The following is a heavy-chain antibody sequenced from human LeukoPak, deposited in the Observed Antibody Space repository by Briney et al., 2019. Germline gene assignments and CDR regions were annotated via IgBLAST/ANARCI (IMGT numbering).Heavy chain of an antibody. CDR2: INHDGSST. D-gene: IGHD3-3*01. V-gene: IGHV3-74*01. J-gene: IGHJ4*02. Sequence: GGSLRLSCATSGFTFTTFWMHWVRQAPGKGLVWVSRINHDGSSTNYADSVKGRFTISRDNAKNTVYLQMNSLRAEDTAVYYCARALGTYYDFWSGYYPYWGQGTLVTVSS. CDR1: GFTFTTFW. CDR3: ARALGTYYDFWSGYYPY.